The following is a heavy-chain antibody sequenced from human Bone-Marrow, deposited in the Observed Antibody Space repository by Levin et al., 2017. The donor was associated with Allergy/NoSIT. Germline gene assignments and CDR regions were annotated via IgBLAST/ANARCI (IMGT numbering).Heavy chain of an antibody. CDR2: INPNSGGT. CDR1: GYTFTGYY. Sequence: GESLKISCQASGYTFTGYYMHWVRQAPGQGLEWMGRINPNSGGTNYAQKFQGRVTMTRDTSISTAYMELSRRRSDDTAVSYCARGQEYYDFWSGFPDFWGQGTLVTVSS. J-gene: IGHJ4*02. CDR3: ARGQEYYDFWSGFPDF. V-gene: IGHV1-2*06. D-gene: IGHD3-3*01.